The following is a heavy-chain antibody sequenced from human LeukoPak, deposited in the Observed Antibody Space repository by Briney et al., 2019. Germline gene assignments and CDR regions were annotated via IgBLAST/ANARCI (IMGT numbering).Heavy chain of an antibody. V-gene: IGHV1-46*01. J-gene: IGHJ4*02. Sequence: ASVKVSCKASGYTFTSYYMHWVRQAPGQGLEWMGIINPSGGSTSYAQKLQGRVTMTRDTSTSTVYMELSSLRSEDTAVYYCVLEGYDFWSGYPDYWGQGTLVTVSS. CDR3: VLEGYDFWSGYPDY. D-gene: IGHD3-3*01. CDR2: INPSGGST. CDR1: GYTFTSYY.